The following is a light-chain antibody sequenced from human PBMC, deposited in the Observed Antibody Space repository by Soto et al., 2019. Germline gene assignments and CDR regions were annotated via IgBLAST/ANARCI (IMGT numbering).Light chain of an antibody. Sequence: DLQMTQSPSTLSASEGDRVTITCRTSQSIGTWLAWYQQKPGKAPKLLIYDASSLESGVPSRFSGSGSGTEFTLTISSLQPDDFATYYCQQYNGYSRRTFGQGTKVEI. CDR2: DAS. J-gene: IGKJ1*01. V-gene: IGKV1-5*01. CDR3: QQYNGYSRRT. CDR1: QSIGTW.